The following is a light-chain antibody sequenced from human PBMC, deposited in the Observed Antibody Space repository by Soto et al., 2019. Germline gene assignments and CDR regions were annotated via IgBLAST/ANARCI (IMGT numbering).Light chain of an antibody. CDR1: QIISSSY. CDR3: QQYGSSSYT. Sequence: EIVLTQSPGTLSLSPGERATLSCRASQIISSSYLAWYQQKPGQAPRLLIFGASNRATGIPDRFSGSGSGTDFTLTISRLEPEDFAVFYCQQYGSSSYTFGQGSKLEIK. CDR2: GAS. J-gene: IGKJ2*01. V-gene: IGKV3-20*01.